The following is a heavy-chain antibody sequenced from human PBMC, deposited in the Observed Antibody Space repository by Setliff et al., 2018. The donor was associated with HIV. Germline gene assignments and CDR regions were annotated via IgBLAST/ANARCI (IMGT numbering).Heavy chain of an antibody. J-gene: IGHJ4*02. CDR2: GYYSGIT. CDR1: GGSISNYC. CDR3: ARSSRGSLRDLDY. D-gene: IGHD2-21*02. V-gene: IGHV4-59*08. Sequence: TLSLPCTVSGGSISNYCWSWIRQPPGKGLEWIGCGYYSGITHYDPSLKSRVSISVDASKNQFSLRLNSVTVADTAVYFCARSSRGSLRDLDYWGPGTLVTVSS.